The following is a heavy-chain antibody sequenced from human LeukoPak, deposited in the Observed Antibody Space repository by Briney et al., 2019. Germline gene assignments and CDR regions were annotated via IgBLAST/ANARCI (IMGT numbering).Heavy chain of an antibody. CDR2: IRYDGSNK. CDR3: ARDFDYGDSRFDY. J-gene: IGHJ4*02. V-gene: IGHV3-30*02. Sequence: GGSLRLSCAASGFTFSSYGMHWVRQAPGKGLEWVAFIRYDGSNKYYADSVKGRFTISRDNSKNTLYLQMNSLRAEDTAVYYCARDFDYGDSRFDYWGQGTLVTVSS. CDR1: GFTFSSYG. D-gene: IGHD4-17*01.